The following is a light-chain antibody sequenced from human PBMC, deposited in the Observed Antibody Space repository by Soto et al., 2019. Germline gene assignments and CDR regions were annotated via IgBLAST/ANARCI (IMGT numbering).Light chain of an antibody. CDR3: CSYAGSSTFDV. CDR2: EGS. V-gene: IGLV2-23*03. CDR1: SSDVGSYNL. J-gene: IGLJ1*01. Sequence: QSVLTQPASVSGSPVQSITISCTGTSSDVGSYNLVSWYQQHPGKAPKLMIYEGSKRPSGVSNRFSGCKSGNTASLTISGLQAQDEADYYCCSYAGSSTFDVFGTGTKVTVL.